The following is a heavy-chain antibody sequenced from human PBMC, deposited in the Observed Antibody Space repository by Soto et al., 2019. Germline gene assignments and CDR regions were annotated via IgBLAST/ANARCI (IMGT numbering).Heavy chain of an antibody. CDR3: ARSGYGDYVGWFDP. CDR2: ISSSSSTI. J-gene: IGHJ5*02. V-gene: IGHV3-48*02. Sequence: GGSLRLSCAASGFIFSSYSMNWVRQAPGKGLEWVSYISSSSSTIYYADSVKGRFTISRDNAKNSLYLQMNSLRDEDTAVYYCARSGYGDYVGWFDPWGQGTLVTVSS. CDR1: GFIFSSYS. D-gene: IGHD4-17*01.